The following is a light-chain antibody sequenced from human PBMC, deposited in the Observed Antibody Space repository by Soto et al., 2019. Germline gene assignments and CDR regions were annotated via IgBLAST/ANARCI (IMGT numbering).Light chain of an antibody. J-gene: IGKJ5*01. CDR3: QQYTSSLNT. CDR2: GAS. CDR1: QSVGSDY. Sequence: DIVLTQSPVTRSLSPGERATLSFRASQSVGSDYLAWYQQKPGQAPRILIFGASGRATGIPDRFSGSGSGTDFTLTISRLEPEDFAVYYCQQYTSSLNTFGQGTRLEI. V-gene: IGKV3-20*01.